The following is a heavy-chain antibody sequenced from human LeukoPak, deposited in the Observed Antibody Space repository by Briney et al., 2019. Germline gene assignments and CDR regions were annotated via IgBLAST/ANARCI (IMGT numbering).Heavy chain of an antibody. CDR1: GYTFTGYY. Sequence: ASVKASCKASGYTFTGYYMHWVRQAPGQGLEWMGWINPNSGGTNFAQKFHGRVTLTRDTSISTAYMELSRLRSDDTAAYFCARVDSGGDYWGQGTLDTVSS. V-gene: IGHV1-2*02. J-gene: IGHJ4*02. CDR3: ARVDSGGDY. D-gene: IGHD3-16*01. CDR2: INPNSGGT.